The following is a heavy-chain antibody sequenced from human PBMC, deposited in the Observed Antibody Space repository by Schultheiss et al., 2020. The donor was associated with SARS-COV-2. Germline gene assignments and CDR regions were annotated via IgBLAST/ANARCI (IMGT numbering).Heavy chain of an antibody. V-gene: IGHV1-18*01. CDR2: ISAYNGNT. J-gene: IGHJ4*02. CDR3: AKDPREGSLSH. CDR1: GYTFTSYV. Sequence: ASVKVSCKASGYTFTSYVISWVRQAPGQGLEWMGWISAYNGNTNYAQKLQGRVTMTTDTSTSTVYMELNSLRAEDTAVYYCAKDPREGSLSHWGQGTLVTVSS.